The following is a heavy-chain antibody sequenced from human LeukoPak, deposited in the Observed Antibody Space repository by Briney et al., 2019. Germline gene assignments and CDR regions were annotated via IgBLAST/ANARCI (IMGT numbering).Heavy chain of an antibody. D-gene: IGHD5-18*01. CDR1: GLTFSSDW. V-gene: IGHV3-30-3*01. Sequence: GGSLRLSCAASGLTFSSDWMHWVRQAPGKGLEWVAVISYDGSNKYYADSVKGRFTISRDNSKNTLYLQMNSMRAEDTAVYYCARDSRPNRGYSYGSDYWGQGTLVTVSS. J-gene: IGHJ4*02. CDR3: ARDSRPNRGYSYGSDY. CDR2: ISYDGSNK.